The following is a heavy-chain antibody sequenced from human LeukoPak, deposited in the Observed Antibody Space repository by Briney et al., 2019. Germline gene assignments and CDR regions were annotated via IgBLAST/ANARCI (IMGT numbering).Heavy chain of an antibody. J-gene: IGHJ4*02. Sequence: KAGGSLRLSCAASGFTFSSYSMNWVRQAPGKGLEWVSSINDNSHYIYHADSVKGRFTTYRDNAKNSLYLQMTRLRAEDTAVYYCATGPWQLGPVEGYWGQGTLVTVSS. CDR2: INDNSHYI. CDR1: GFTFSSYS. D-gene: IGHD6-13*01. CDR3: ATGPWQLGPVEGY. V-gene: IGHV3-21*01.